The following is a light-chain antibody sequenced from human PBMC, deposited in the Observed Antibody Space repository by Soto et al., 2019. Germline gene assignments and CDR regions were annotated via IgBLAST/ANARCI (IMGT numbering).Light chain of an antibody. CDR1: QSISSY. CDR3: QQSYSTPRT. V-gene: IGKV1-39*01. J-gene: IGKJ2*02. Sequence: DIQMTQSPSSLSASVGDRVTITCRASQSISSYLNWYQQKPGKAPKLLIYAASSLQSGVPSRFSGSGAWTDFTLTISILQPEEFATYYCQQSYSTPRTFGQGTKLEIK. CDR2: AAS.